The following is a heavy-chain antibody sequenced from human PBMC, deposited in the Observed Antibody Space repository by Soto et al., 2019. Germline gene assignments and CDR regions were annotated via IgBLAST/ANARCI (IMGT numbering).Heavy chain of an antibody. V-gene: IGHV4-39*01. CDR1: GGSISSSSYY. CDR2: IYYSGST. D-gene: IGHD2-2*01. Sequence: SETLSLTCTVSGGSISSSSYYWGWIRQPPGKGLEWIGSIYYSGSTYYNPSLKSRVTISVDTSKNQFSLKLSSVTAADTAVYYCARQRPHLGYCISTSCLNWFDPWGQGTLVT. J-gene: IGHJ5*02. CDR3: ARQRPHLGYCISTSCLNWFDP.